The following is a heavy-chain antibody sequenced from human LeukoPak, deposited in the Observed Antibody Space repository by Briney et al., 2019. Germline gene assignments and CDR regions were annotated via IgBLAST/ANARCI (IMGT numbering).Heavy chain of an antibody. Sequence: HPGGSLRLSCAASGFTFSSYAMHWVRQAPAKGLEWVSVISYDGSNKYYADSVKGRFTISRDNSKNTLYLQMNSLRAEDTAVYYCARDSLAYCGGDGYAFPGDYWGQGTLVTVSS. CDR1: GFTFSSYA. V-gene: IGHV3-30-3*01. J-gene: IGHJ4*02. CDR3: ARDSLAYCGGDGYAFPGDY. D-gene: IGHD2-21*02. CDR2: ISYDGSNK.